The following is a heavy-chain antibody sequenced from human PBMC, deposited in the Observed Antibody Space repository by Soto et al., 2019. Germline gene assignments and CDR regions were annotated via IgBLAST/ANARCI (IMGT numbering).Heavy chain of an antibody. Sequence: HPGGSLRLSCSASGFTFSSYAMHWVRQAPGKGLEYVSAISSNGGSTYYADSVRGRFTISRDNSKNTLYLQMSSLRVEDTAVYYCVKDRGSGSAGTDVWGQVTTVTVSS. CDR1: GFTFSSYA. J-gene: IGHJ6*02. CDR3: VKDRGSGSAGTDV. V-gene: IGHV3-64D*06. CDR2: ISSNGGST. D-gene: IGHD3-10*01.